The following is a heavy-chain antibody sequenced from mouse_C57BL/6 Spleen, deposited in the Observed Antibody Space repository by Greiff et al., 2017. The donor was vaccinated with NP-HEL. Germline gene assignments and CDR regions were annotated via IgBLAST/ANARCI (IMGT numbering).Heavy chain of an antibody. D-gene: IGHD2-1*01. V-gene: IGHV1-4*01. Sequence: QVQLQQSGAELVRPGASVKMSCKASGYTFTSYTMHWVNQRPGQGLEWIGDINPSSGYTKYNQKFKDKATLTADKSSSTAYMQLSSLTSEDSAVYYCEREGALLKVFAYWGQGTLVTVSA. J-gene: IGHJ3*01. CDR3: EREGALLKVFAY. CDR2: INPSSGYT. CDR1: GYTFTSYT.